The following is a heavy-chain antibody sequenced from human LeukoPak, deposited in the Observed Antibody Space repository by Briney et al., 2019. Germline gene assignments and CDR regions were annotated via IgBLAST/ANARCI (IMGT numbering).Heavy chain of an antibody. D-gene: IGHD3-22*01. CDR3: ARVPAVYYYDSSGYPYYFDY. V-gene: IGHV1-69*04. CDR2: IIPILGIA. CDR1: GYTFTSYD. Sequence: SVKVSCKASGYTFTSYDINWVRQATGQGLEWMGRIIPILGIANYAQKFQGRVTITADKSTSTAYMELSSLRSEDTAVYYCARVPAVYYYDSSGYPYYFDYWGQGTLVTVSS. J-gene: IGHJ4*02.